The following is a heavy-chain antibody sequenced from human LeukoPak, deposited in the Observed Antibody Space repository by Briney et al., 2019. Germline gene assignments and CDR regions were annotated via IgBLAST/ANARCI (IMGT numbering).Heavy chain of an antibody. CDR3: ARETGDGTF. Sequence: SETLSLTCTVSGASVSSSSYYWSWIRQPPGKGLEWIGYIYYSGSTNSNPSLKSRVTISVDTSKNQFSLKLNSVTAADTAVYYCARETGDGTFWGQGTLVTVSS. D-gene: IGHD7-27*01. CDR1: GASVSSSSYY. J-gene: IGHJ4*02. V-gene: IGHV4-61*01. CDR2: IYYSGST.